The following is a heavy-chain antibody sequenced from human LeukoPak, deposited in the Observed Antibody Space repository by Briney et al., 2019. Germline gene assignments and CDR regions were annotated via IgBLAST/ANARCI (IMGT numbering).Heavy chain of an antibody. J-gene: IGHJ4*02. CDR1: GLTFSSYW. V-gene: IGHV3-7*01. D-gene: IGHD3-9*01. CDR2: IKQDGSEK. Sequence: GGSLRLSCAASGLTFSSYWMSWVRQAPGKGREWVANIKQDGSEKYYVDSVKGRFTISRDNAKNSLYLQMNSLRAEDTAVYYCARVMGLRYAANDYWGQGTLVTVSS. CDR3: ARVMGLRYAANDY.